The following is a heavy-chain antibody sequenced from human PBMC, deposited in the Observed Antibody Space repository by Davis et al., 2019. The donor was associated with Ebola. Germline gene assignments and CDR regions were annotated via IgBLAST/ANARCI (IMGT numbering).Heavy chain of an antibody. CDR1: GYTFTSYY. CDR3: ARDWSGATIFGVVIFGWFDP. Sequence: ASVKVSCKASGYTFTSYYMHWVRQAPGQGLEWMGIINPSGGSTSYAQKFQGRVTMTRDTSTSTVYMELSSLRSEDTAVYYCARDWSGATIFGVVIFGWFDPWGQGTLVTVSS. J-gene: IGHJ5*02. V-gene: IGHV1-46*01. CDR2: INPSGGST. D-gene: IGHD3-3*01.